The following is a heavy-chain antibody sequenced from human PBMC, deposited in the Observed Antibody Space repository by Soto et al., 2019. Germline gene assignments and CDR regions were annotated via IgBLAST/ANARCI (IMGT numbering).Heavy chain of an antibody. V-gene: IGHV5-51*01. CDR3: ARPNIPSYDSSAYWNPAMDV. Sequence: PAGSLKISFKCSGCIFTSYWIVLVLQMPGKGLEWVWIIYPGDSDSRYSPSFQGQVTISADKSISTAYLQWSSLKAAETAMYSCARPNIPSYDSSAYWNPAMDVWGQGTTVTVSS. CDR1: GCIFTSYW. D-gene: IGHD3-22*01. J-gene: IGHJ6*02. CDR2: IYPGDSDS.